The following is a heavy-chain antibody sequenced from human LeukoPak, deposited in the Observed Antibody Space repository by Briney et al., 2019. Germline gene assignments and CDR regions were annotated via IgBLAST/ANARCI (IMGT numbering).Heavy chain of an antibody. D-gene: IGHD3-3*01. CDR1: GFTFNKSW. CDR2: IKEDGTQK. Sequence: GGSLRLSCAASGFTFNKSWMSWVRQAPGKGPEWVANIKEDGTQKYYVDSVRGRFTISRDNAENSLYLQMNSLKTEDTAVYYCTTDASFTYADFWSGYDYWGQGTLVTVSS. V-gene: IGHV3-7*03. J-gene: IGHJ4*02. CDR3: TTDASFTYADFWSGYDY.